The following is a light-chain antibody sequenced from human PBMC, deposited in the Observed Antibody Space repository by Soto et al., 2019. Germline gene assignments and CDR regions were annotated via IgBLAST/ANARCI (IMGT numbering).Light chain of an antibody. V-gene: IGLV2-8*01. Sequence: PGQSVTISCTGTSSDVGGYNYVSWYQQHPGKAPKLMIYEVSKRPSGVPDRFSGSKSGNTASLTVSGLQAEDEADYYCSSYAGSNNPYVFGTGTKVTVL. CDR2: EVS. CDR1: SSDVGGYNY. CDR3: SSYAGSNNPYV. J-gene: IGLJ1*01.